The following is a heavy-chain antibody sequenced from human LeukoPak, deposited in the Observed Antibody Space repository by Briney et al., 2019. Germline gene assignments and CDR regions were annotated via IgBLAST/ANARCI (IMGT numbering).Heavy chain of an antibody. V-gene: IGHV1-69*05. CDR3: ARGGPLVVPAATRTNWFDP. D-gene: IGHD2-2*01. Sequence: ASVKVSCKASGGTFSSYAISWVRQAPGQGLEWMGGIIPIFGTANYAQKFQGRVTITTDESTSTAYMELSSLRSEDTAVYYCARGGPLVVPAATRTNWFDPWGQGTLVTVSS. CDR2: IIPIFGTA. CDR1: GGTFSSYA. J-gene: IGHJ5*02.